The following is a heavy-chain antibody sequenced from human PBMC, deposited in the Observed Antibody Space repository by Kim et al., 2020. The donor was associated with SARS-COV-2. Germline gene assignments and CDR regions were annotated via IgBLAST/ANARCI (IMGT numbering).Heavy chain of an antibody. CDR2: TT. Sequence: TTYYAATEKGPITISRDNSRNTLYLQMNSLRAEDTAVYYCADRRGDYWGQGTLVTVSA. CDR3: ADRRGDY. J-gene: IGHJ4*02. D-gene: IGHD3-16*02. V-gene: IGHV3-23*01.